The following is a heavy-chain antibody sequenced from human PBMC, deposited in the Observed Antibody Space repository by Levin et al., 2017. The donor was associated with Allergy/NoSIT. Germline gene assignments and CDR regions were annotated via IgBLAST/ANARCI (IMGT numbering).Heavy chain of an antibody. CDR2: INHSGST. V-gene: IGHV4-34*01. CDR1: GGSFSGYY. D-gene: IGHD3-3*01. Sequence: SQTLSLTCAVYGGSFSGYYWSWIRQPPGKGLEWIGEINHSGSTNYNPSLKSRVTISVDTSKNQFSLKLSSVTAADTAVYYCARWDFWSGYYFVARIRYRSAFDIWGQGTMVTVSS. J-gene: IGHJ3*02. CDR3: ARWDFWSGYYFVARIRYRSAFDI.